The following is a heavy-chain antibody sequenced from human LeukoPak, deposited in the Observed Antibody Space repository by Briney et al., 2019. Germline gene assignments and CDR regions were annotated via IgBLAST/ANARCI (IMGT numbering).Heavy chain of an antibody. CDR1: GGSISSYY. V-gene: IGHV4-59*08. CDR2: IYYSGST. J-gene: IGHJ4*02. CDR3: ARHYCRGGTCYPSYYSDY. D-gene: IGHD2-15*01. Sequence: SETLSLTCTVSGGSISSYYWSWIRQPPGKGLEWIGYIYYSGSTNYNPSLKSRVTISVDTSKNQFSLKLSSVTAADTAVYYCARHYCRGGTCYPSYYSDYWSQGALVTVSS.